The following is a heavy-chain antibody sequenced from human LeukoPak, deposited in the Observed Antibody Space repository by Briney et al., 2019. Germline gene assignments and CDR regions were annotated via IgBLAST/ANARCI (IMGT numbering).Heavy chain of an antibody. Sequence: GGSLRLSCAASGFTFSSYAMHWVRQAPGKGLEWVAVISYDGSNKYYADSVKSRFTISRDNSKNTLYLQMNSLRAEDTAVYYCARGVDTAHTLNYYYYGMDVWGQGTTVTVSS. V-gene: IGHV3-30-3*01. D-gene: IGHD5-18*01. J-gene: IGHJ6*02. CDR3: ARGVDTAHTLNYYYYGMDV. CDR2: ISYDGSNK. CDR1: GFTFSSYA.